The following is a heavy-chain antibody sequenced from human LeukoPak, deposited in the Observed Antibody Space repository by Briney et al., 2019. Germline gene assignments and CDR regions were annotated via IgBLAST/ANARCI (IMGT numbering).Heavy chain of an antibody. CDR3: ARVGDYITMVRGVNREGFDY. V-gene: IGHV4-34*01. CDR1: GWSFSGYY. J-gene: IGHJ4*02. Sequence: SETLSLTCAVYGWSFSGYYWSWIRQPPGKGLEWIGEINHSGSTNYNPYLKSRVTISVDTSKNQFSLKLSSVTAADTAVYYCARVGDYITMVRGVNREGFDYWGQGTLVTVSS. D-gene: IGHD3-10*01. CDR2: INHSGST.